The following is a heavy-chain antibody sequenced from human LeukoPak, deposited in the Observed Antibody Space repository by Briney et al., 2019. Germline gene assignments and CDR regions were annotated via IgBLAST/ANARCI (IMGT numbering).Heavy chain of an antibody. D-gene: IGHD1-1*01. Sequence: GGSLRLSCAASAFTFSRSWMSWVRQTPGKGLEWVANINQDGSQKQYVGSVKGRFTISRENAKNSLYLQMNSLRAGDTAVYYCARVAKERVGGVYYFDYWGQGTLVTVSS. CDR3: ARVAKERVGGVYYFDY. V-gene: IGHV3-7*01. CDR1: AFTFSRSW. CDR2: INQDGSQK. J-gene: IGHJ4*02.